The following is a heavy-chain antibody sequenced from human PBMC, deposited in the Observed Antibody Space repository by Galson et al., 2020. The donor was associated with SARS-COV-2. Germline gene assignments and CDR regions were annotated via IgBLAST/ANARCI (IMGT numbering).Heavy chain of an antibody. CDR2: IIPIFGKA. J-gene: IGHJ6*02. CDR3: ARDVRGVPRYDYYYYGMDV. Sequence: SVQDYCKASGGTFSSYAISRVRQAPGKGLEWTRGIIPIFGKANYAQKFQGRVTITADEYTSTAYMELSSLRSEDPAVYYCARDVRGVPRYDYYYYGMDVWGQGTTVTVSS. D-gene: IGHD3-16*01. V-gene: IGHV1-69*13. CDR1: GGTFSSYA.